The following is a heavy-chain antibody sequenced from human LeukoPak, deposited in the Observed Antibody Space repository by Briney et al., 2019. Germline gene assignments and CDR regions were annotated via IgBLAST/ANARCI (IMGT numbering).Heavy chain of an antibody. D-gene: IGHD5-18*01. V-gene: IGHV4-34*01. CDR3: ARAIVQVSHFYHMDV. CDR2: INHSGST. CDR1: GGSFSGYY. Sequence: SETLSLTCAVYGGSFSGYYWSWIRQPPGKGLEWIGEINHSGSTNYNPALKGRVTISLDTSKNQFSLKLSSVTAADTAVYYCARAIVQVSHFYHMDVWGKGTTVIVSS. J-gene: IGHJ6*03.